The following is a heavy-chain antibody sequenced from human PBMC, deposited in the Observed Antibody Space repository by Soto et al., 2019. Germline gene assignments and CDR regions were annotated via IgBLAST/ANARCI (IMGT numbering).Heavy chain of an antibody. V-gene: IGHV1-18*01. CDR3: ARLTTLSSPKYRFYYYMDI. Sequence: QVQLAQSGPELKKPGASLEVSCRASGYTFSNYGISWVRQVPGQGLEWMAWISVKNGDTNFAQKFQGRLSVTTDTSTSQAFFNPRSLGFDDHAVYYCARLTTLSSPKYRFYYYMDIWGKGTTVTVSS. J-gene: IGHJ6*03. CDR2: ISVKNGDT. D-gene: IGHD4-4*01. CDR1: GYTFSNYG.